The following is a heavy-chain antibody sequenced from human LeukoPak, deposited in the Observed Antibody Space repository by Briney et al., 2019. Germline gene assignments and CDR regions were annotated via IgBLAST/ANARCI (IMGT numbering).Heavy chain of an antibody. CDR3: AKDLRGTLSSRGPFEY. J-gene: IGHJ4*02. CDR1: GFTFSSYA. V-gene: IGHV3-23*01. Sequence: PGGSLRLSCAASGFTFSSYAMSWVRQAPEKGLEWVSAISGNGDITYHADTVKGRFSGSRDNSKNTLYLQLNSLRAEDTAVYYCAKDLRGTLSSRGPFEYWGQGTLVTVSS. D-gene: IGHD1-1*01. CDR2: ISGNGDIT.